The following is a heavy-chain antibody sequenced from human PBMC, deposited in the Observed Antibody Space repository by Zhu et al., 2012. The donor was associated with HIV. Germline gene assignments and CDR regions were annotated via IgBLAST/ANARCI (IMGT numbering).Heavy chain of an antibody. CDR1: GASVSSGSYY. CDR2: VHYSGNT. Sequence: QVQLQESGPGLVKPSETLSLTCTVSGASVSSGSYYWSWIRQSPGKGPEWIGYVHYSGNTNYNPSLKSRVTMSLDTSNNQFSLRLSSVTPADTAVYYCARDVRFRGDAFDIWGQGTMVTVSS. CDR3: ARDVRFRGDAFDI. J-gene: IGHJ3*02. V-gene: IGHV4-61*01. D-gene: IGHD3-16*01.